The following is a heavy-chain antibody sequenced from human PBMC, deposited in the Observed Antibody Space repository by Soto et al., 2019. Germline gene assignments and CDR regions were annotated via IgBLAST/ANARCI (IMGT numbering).Heavy chain of an antibody. D-gene: IGHD1-26*01. CDR2: ISESGVYT. CDR1: GFTFSTYA. J-gene: IGHJ3*01. V-gene: IGHV3-23*01. Sequence: TGGSLRLSCTASGFTFSTYAMSWVRQAPGEGLEWVSSISESGVYTDYADSVKGRLTISRDNSKNTLYVQMTSLRAEDTAVYYCAKETSPNTYYTFDFWGQGTMVTVSS. CDR3: AKETSPNTYYTFDF.